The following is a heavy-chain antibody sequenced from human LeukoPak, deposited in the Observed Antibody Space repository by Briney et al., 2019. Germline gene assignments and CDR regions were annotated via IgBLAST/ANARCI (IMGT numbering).Heavy chain of an antibody. D-gene: IGHD1-26*01. CDR3: ARDHGPYSGNSNQDY. CDR1: GYTFTSYY. V-gene: IGHV1-46*01. Sequence: ASVKVSCKASGYTFTSYYIHWVRQAPGQGLEWMGLINPSGGSTTYAQKFQDRVTMTRDMSTSTVSMELSSLRAEDTAVYYCARDHGPYSGNSNQDYSGQGTLVTVSS. J-gene: IGHJ4*02. CDR2: INPSGGST.